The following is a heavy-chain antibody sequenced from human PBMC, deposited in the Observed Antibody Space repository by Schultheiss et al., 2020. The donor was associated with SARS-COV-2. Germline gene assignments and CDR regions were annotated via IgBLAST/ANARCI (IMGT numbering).Heavy chain of an antibody. D-gene: IGHD6-13*01. CDR2: IYTSGST. Sequence: SETLSLTCTVSGGSISSGGYYWSWIRQPAGKGLEWIGRIYTSGSTNYNPSLKSRVTMSVDTSKNQFSLKLSSVTAADTAVYYCARQEQQLVLGRFDPWGQGTLVTVSS. J-gene: IGHJ5*02. CDR3: ARQEQQLVLGRFDP. V-gene: IGHV4-61*02. CDR1: GGSISSGGYY.